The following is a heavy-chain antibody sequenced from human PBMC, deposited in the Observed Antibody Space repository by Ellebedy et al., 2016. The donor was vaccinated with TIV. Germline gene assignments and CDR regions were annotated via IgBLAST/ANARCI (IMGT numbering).Heavy chain of an antibody. CDR2: IYHDGGT. J-gene: IGHJ4*02. CDR3: ARESVRYFDWDS. V-gene: IGHV3-66*01. Sequence: GESLKISCAASGFTFDDHGMSWVRQAPGKGLEWVSVIYHDGGTNYTDSVQGRFTISRDSSKNTLYLQMNSLRVEDTAVYYCARESVRYFDWDSWGQGTLVTV. D-gene: IGHD3-9*01. CDR1: GFTFDDHG.